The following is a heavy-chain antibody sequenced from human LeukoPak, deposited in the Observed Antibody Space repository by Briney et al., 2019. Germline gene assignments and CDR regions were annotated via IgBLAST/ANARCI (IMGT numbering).Heavy chain of an antibody. V-gene: IGHV3-11*04. CDR3: ARATWQYYYDSSGYLDY. D-gene: IGHD3-22*01. Sequence: GGSLRLSCAASGFTFGDYYMSWIRQAPGKGLEWISYITFSSKTIYYADSVKGRFTISRDNAKNSLYLQMNSLRAEDTAVYYCARATWQYYYDSSGYLDYWGQGTLVTVSS. CDR1: GFTFGDYY. J-gene: IGHJ4*02. CDR2: ITFSSKTI.